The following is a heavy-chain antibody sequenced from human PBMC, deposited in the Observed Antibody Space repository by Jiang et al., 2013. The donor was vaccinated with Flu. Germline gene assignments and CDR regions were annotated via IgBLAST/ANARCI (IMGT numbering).Heavy chain of an antibody. CDR1: GDTFSNA. CDR2: IIPIFDTT. CDR3: ARGHYTGYDYGLGFDY. V-gene: IGHV1-69*06. D-gene: IGHD5-12*01. Sequence: SGAEVKKPGSSVKVSCKTSGDTFSNAISWVRQAPGQGLEWMGGIIPIFDTTNYAQKFQGRVTITADKSTSTAYMELSSLRSGDTALYYCARGHYTGYDYGLGFDYWGQGTLVTVSS. J-gene: IGHJ4*02.